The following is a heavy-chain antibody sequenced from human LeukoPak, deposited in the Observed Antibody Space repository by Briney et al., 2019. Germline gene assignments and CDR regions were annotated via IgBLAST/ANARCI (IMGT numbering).Heavy chain of an antibody. CDR2: IRNDGNRK. CDR1: GFPFSSYG. D-gene: IGHD1-1*01. V-gene: IGHV3-30*02. J-gene: IGHJ4*02. Sequence: GGSLRLSCVVSGFPFSSYGMYWVRQAPGKGLEWVAFIRNDGNRKYYAGSVKGRCTISRDNSNNTLYVQMNSLRVEDTAVYYCAREGPTTGTPPGHWGQGALVTVSS. CDR3: AREGPTTGTPPGH.